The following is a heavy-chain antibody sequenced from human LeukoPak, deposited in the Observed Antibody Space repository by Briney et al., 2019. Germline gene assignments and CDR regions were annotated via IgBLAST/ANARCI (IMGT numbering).Heavy chain of an antibody. D-gene: IGHD5-18*01. CDR3: ARGRLRGYSYAQRTDAFDI. Sequence: SETLSLTCAVYGGSFSGYYWSWIRQPAGKGLEWIGRIYTSGSTNYNPSLKSRVTMSVDTSKNQFSLKLSSVTAADTAVYYCARGRLRGYSYAQRTDAFDIWGQGTMVTVSS. V-gene: IGHV4-59*10. CDR1: GGSFSGYY. CDR2: IYTSGST. J-gene: IGHJ3*02.